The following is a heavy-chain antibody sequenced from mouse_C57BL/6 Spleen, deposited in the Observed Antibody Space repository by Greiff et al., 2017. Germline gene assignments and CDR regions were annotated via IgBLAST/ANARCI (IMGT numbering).Heavy chain of an antibody. V-gene: IGHV1-42*01. CDR1: GYSFTGYY. CDR2: INPSTGGT. D-gene: IGHD2-4*01. Sequence: VQLKQSGPELVKPGASVKISCKASGYSFTGYYMNWVKQSPEKSLEWIGEINPSTGGTTYNQKFKAKATLTVDKSSSTAYMQLKSLTSEDSAVYYCARNYDYVYYYAMDYWGQGTSVTVSS. CDR3: ARNYDYVYYYAMDY. J-gene: IGHJ4*01.